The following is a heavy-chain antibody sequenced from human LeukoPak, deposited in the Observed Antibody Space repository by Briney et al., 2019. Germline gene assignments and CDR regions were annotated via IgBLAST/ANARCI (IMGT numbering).Heavy chain of an antibody. J-gene: IGHJ4*02. D-gene: IGHD5-18*01. CDR1: GFTFSSYW. CDR3: AKEGTAMVTFIDY. V-gene: IGHV3-74*01. CDR2: IKSDGSNT. Sequence: GGSLRLSCAASGFTFSSYWMHWVRQAPGKGLVWVSRIKSDGSNTNYADSVKGRFTISRDNSKNTLYLQMNSLRAGDTAVYYCAKEGTAMVTFIDYWGQGTLVTVSS.